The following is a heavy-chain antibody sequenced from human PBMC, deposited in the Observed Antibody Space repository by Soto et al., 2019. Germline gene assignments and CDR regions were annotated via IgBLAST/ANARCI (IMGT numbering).Heavy chain of an antibody. CDR1: GYSFTSYW. D-gene: IGHD3-3*01. J-gene: IGHJ6*02. V-gene: IGHV5-10-1*01. CDR2: IDPSDSYT. Sequence: GESLKISCKGSGYSFTSYWISWVRQMPGKGLEWMGRIDPSDSYTNYSPSFQGHVTISADKSISTAYLQWSSLKASDTAMYYCARMSYDFWSGLYGMDVWGQGTMVTVSS. CDR3: ARMSYDFWSGLYGMDV.